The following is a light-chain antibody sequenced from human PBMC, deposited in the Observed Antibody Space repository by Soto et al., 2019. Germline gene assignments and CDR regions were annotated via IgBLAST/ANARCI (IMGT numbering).Light chain of an antibody. V-gene: IGKV3-20*01. Sequence: EIVLTQSPGTLSLSPGDRATLSCRASQTVSSSYLAWYQQKPGQAPRLLIYGASSRATGIPDRFSGSGSGTDFTLTIIRLEPEDFAVYYCQQYGSSRTFGQGTKVEIK. CDR2: GAS. J-gene: IGKJ1*01. CDR1: QTVSSSY. CDR3: QQYGSSRT.